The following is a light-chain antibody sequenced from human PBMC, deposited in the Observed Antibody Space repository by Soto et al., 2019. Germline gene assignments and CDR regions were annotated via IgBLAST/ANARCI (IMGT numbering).Light chain of an antibody. J-gene: IGLJ2*01. CDR2: DVS. Sequence: QSALTQPASVSGSPGQSITISCTGTSRDVGGYNYVSWYQQHPGKGPKLMIYDVSNRPSGVSNRFSGSESGNTASLTISGLQAEDEADYYCSSYTSSSTDAVFGGGTKLTVL. V-gene: IGLV2-14*01. CDR3: SSYTSSSTDAV. CDR1: SRDVGGYNY.